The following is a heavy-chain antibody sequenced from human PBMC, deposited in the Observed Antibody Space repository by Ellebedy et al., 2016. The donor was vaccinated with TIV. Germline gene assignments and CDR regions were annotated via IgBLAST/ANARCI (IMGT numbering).Heavy chain of an antibody. CDR3: ARDTVTTRGWFDP. J-gene: IGHJ5*02. Sequence: SVKVSXXASGGTFSSYAISWVRQAPGPGLEWMGGIIPIFGTANYAQKFQGRVTITADESTSTAYMELSSLRSEDTAVYYCARDTVTTRGWFDPWGQGTLVTVSS. CDR2: IIPIFGTA. CDR1: GGTFSSYA. D-gene: IGHD4-17*01. V-gene: IGHV1-69*13.